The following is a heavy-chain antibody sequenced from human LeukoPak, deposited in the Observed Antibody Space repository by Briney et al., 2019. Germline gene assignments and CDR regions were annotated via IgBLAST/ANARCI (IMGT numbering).Heavy chain of an antibody. CDR2: IKQDGSEK. CDR3: ARVGFEWELNY. D-gene: IGHD1-26*01. Sequence: PGGSLRLSCAASGFTLSSYWMSWVRQAPGKGLEWVANIKQDGSEKYYVDSVQGRFSISRDNAKNTLYLQMNSLRAEDTAVYYCARVGFEWELNYWGQGTLVTVSS. V-gene: IGHV3-7*01. J-gene: IGHJ4*02. CDR1: GFTLSSYW.